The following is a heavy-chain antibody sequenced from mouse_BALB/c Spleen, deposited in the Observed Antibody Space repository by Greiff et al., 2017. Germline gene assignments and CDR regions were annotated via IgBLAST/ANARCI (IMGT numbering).Heavy chain of an antibody. CDR3: ARSAYGNSGFAY. J-gene: IGHJ3*01. D-gene: IGHD2-1*01. CDR2: IYPGGGYT. V-gene: IGHV1-63*02. CDR1: GYTFTNYW. Sequence: QVQLQQSGAELVRPGTSVKISCKASGYTFTNYWLGWVKQRPGHGLEWIGDIYPGGGYTNYNEKFKGKATLTADTSSSTAYMQLSSLTSEDSAVYFCARSAYGNSGFAYWGQGTLVTVSA.